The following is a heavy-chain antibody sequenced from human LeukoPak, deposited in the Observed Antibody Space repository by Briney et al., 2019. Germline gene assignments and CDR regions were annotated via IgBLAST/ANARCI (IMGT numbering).Heavy chain of an antibody. V-gene: IGHV3-7*01. Sequence: GGSLRLSCAASGFTFSSYGMHWVRQAPGKGLEWVANIKQDGSEKYYVDSVKGRFTISRDNAKNSLYLQMNSLRAEDTAVYHCARDPSMIVVPAGYFDYWGQGTLVTVSS. D-gene: IGHD3-22*01. CDR2: IKQDGSEK. CDR3: ARDPSMIVVPAGYFDY. CDR1: GFTFSSYG. J-gene: IGHJ4*02.